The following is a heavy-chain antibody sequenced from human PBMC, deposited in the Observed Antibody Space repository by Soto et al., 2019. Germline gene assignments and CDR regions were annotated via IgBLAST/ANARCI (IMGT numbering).Heavy chain of an antibody. J-gene: IGHJ6*02. Sequence: GASVKVSCKASGGTFSSYAISWVRQAPGQGLEWMGGIIPIFGTANYAQKFQGRVTITADESTSTAYMELSSLRSEDTAVYYCARDRVTGTHAPYYYYGMDVWGQGTTVTVSS. CDR3: ARDRVTGTHAPYYYYGMDV. CDR1: GGTFSSYA. CDR2: IIPIFGTA. D-gene: IGHD1-1*01. V-gene: IGHV1-69*13.